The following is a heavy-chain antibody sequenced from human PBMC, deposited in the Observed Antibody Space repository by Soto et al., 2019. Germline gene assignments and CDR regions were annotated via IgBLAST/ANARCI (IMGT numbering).Heavy chain of an antibody. Sequence: QVQLRGSGPGLVKPSGTLSLTCVVSGGSISSSNWWSWVRQPPGKGLEWIGEIYHTGSTTYNPSLNSRVTISVDKSKNQFSLELSSVTAADTAVYYCARDSGGGADYWGQGTLVTVSS. J-gene: IGHJ4*02. D-gene: IGHD2-21*01. CDR1: GGSISSSNW. V-gene: IGHV4-4*02. CDR3: ARDSGGGADY. CDR2: IYHTGST.